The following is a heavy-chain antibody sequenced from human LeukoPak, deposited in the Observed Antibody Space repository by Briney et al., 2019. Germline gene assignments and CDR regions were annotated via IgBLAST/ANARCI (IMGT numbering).Heavy chain of an antibody. Sequence: GGSLRLSCVGSGFTFSSYWMKWVRQAPGKGLEWVANIKEDGSEKYYVDSVKGRFTISRDNAKNSLYLQMNSLRAEDTAVYYCARLVISLFNQNYFDYWGQGTLVTVSS. V-gene: IGHV3-7*01. D-gene: IGHD3-16*02. CDR3: ARLVISLFNQNYFDY. J-gene: IGHJ4*02. CDR2: IKEDGSEK. CDR1: GFTFSSYW.